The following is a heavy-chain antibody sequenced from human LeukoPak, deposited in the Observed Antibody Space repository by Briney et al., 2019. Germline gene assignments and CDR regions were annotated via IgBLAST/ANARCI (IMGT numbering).Heavy chain of an antibody. V-gene: IGHV4-4*07. CDR2: IYTSGST. Sequence: SETLSLTCTVSGGSISSYYWSWIRQPAGKGLEWIGRIYTSGSTNYNPFLKSRVTMSVDTSKNQFSLKLSSVTAADTAVYYCARDADYEPYYYYYGMDVRGQGTTVTVSS. CDR1: GGSISSYY. D-gene: IGHD4-17*01. J-gene: IGHJ6*02. CDR3: ARDADYEPYYYYYGMDV.